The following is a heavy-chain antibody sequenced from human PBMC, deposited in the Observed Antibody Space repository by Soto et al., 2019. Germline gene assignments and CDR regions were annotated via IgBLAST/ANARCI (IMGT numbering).Heavy chain of an antibody. CDR1: GGSISSGGYY. V-gene: IGHV4-31*03. D-gene: IGHD6-6*01. Sequence: PSETLSLTCTVSGGSISSGGYYWSWIRQHPGKGLEWIGYIYYSGSTYYNPSLKSRVTISVDTSKNQFSLKLSSVTAADTAVYYCARDSRSSSSRTNWFDPWGQGALVTVSS. CDR2: IYYSGST. CDR3: ARDSRSSSSRTNWFDP. J-gene: IGHJ5*02.